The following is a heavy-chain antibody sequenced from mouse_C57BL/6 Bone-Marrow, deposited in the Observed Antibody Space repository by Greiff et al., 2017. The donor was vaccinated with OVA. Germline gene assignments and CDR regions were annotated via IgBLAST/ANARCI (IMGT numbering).Heavy chain of an antibody. CDR1: GFTFSDYG. V-gene: IGHV5-17*01. D-gene: IGHD1-1*01. J-gene: IGHJ4*01. Sequence: EVKLVESGGGLVKPGGSLKLSCAASGFTFSDYGMHWVRQAPEKGLAWVAYISSGSSTIYYADTVKGRFTISRDNAKNTLFLQMTSLRSEDTAMYYCARPITTVVLDAMDYWGQGTSVTVSS. CDR2: ISSGSSTI. CDR3: ARPITTVVLDAMDY.